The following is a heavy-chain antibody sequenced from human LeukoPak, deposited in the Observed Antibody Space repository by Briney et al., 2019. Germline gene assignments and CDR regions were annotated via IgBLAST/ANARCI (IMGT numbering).Heavy chain of an antibody. J-gene: IGHJ4*02. Sequence: SQTLSLTCVISGDSVSSNSAAWNWIRQSPSRGLEWLGRTYYRSTWYNDYAVSVESRITINADTSKKQFSLQMNYVTHEDTAVYFCAREGEVGASPFDCWGQGTLVTVSS. CDR3: AREGEVGASPFDC. CDR1: GDSVSSNSAA. V-gene: IGHV6-1*01. D-gene: IGHD1-26*01. CDR2: TYYRSTWYN.